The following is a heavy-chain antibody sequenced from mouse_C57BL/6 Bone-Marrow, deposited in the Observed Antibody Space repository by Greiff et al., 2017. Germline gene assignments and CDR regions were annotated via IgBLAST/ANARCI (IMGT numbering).Heavy chain of an antibody. CDR1: GYTFTSYW. J-gene: IGHJ2*01. D-gene: IGHD1-1*01. Sequence: VQLQQSGAELAKPGASVKLSCKASGYTFTSYWMHWVKQRPGQGLEWIGYINPSSGYTKYNQKFKDKATLTADKSSSTAYMQLSSLTYEDSAVYYCARGYYGSSVYIDYWGQGTTLTVSS. CDR2: INPSSGYT. CDR3: ARGYYGSSVYIDY. V-gene: IGHV1-7*01.